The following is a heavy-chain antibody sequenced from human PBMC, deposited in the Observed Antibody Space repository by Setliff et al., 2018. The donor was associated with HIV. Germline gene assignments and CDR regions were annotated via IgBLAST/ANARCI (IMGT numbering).Heavy chain of an antibody. V-gene: IGHV3-23*01. Sequence: GGSLRLSCAPSGFTFGSYAMSWVRQAPGKGLEWVSVISGSGDSTFYADSLKGRFTISRDNSKNTLFLQVNSLRAEDTAVYYCAKTNSGWHYFDDWGQGILVTVSS. J-gene: IGHJ4*02. CDR1: GFTFGSYA. CDR3: AKTNSGWHYFDD. CDR2: ISGSGDST. D-gene: IGHD6-19*01.